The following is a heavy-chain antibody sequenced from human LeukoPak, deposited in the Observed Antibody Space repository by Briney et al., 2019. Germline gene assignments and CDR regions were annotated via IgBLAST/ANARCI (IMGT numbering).Heavy chain of an antibody. Sequence: SETLSLTCTVSGGSISTYYWSWIRQPPGKGLEWIGYIYNSGSTNSNPSLKSRVTISVDTSKNQFSLKLSSVTAADTAVYYCARENSNSWYLDYWGQGTLVTVSS. D-gene: IGHD6-13*01. J-gene: IGHJ4*02. CDR1: GGSISTYY. V-gene: IGHV4-59*01. CDR2: IYNSGST. CDR3: ARENSNSWYLDY.